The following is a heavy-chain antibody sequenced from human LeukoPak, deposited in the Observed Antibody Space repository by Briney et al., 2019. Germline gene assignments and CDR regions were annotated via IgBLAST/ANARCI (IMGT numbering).Heavy chain of an antibody. CDR2: FAPDTVET. V-gene: IGHV1-24*01. CDR1: GYTLTALS. CDR3: ATVRYYDTPGDSDYFDY. D-gene: IGHD3-22*01. Sequence: GASVKVSCRVSGYTLTALSMHWVRQAPRKGLEWMGGFAPDTVETIYAQKFQGRVTMTEDTSTDTAYMDLSSLRSEDTAVYYCATVRYYDTPGDSDYFDYWGQGTLVTVSS. J-gene: IGHJ4*02.